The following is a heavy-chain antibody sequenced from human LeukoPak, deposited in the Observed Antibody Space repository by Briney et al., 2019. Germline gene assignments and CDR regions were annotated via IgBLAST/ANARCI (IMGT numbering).Heavy chain of an antibody. CDR1: GYTFTSYG. CDR2: ISAYNDNT. D-gene: IGHD4-17*01. CDR3: ARHYGIQNPYDAFDI. Sequence: GASVKVSCKASGYTFTSYGISWVRQAPGQGLEWMGWISAYNDNTNYAQKLQGRVTMTTDTSTSTAYMELRSLRSDDTAVYSCARHYGIQNPYDAFDIWGQGTMVTVSS. J-gene: IGHJ3*02. V-gene: IGHV1-18*01.